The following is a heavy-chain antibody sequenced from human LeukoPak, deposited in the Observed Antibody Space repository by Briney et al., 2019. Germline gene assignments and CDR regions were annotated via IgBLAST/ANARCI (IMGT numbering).Heavy chain of an antibody. D-gene: IGHD3-16*01. J-gene: IGHJ4*02. CDR3: ARGTLTRFGGVISY. V-gene: IGHV4-39*07. Sequence: KPSETLSLTCTVSGGSISSSSYYWGWIRQPPGKGLEWIGSIYYSGSTYYNPSLKSRVTISVDTSKNQFSLKLSSVTAADTAVYYCARGTLTRFGGVISYWGQGTLVTVSS. CDR2: IYYSGST. CDR1: GGSISSSSYY.